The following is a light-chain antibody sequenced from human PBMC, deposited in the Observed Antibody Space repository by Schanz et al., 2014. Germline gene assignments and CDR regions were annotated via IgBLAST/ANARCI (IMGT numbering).Light chain of an antibody. Sequence: QSVLTQPPSASGTPGQRVTISCSGSSSNIGGNPVNWYQQLPGTAPKLLIYRNDQRPSGVPDRFSGSKSGTSASLTVSGLQAEDEADYYCSSYAGSNNLRVVFGGGTKLTVL. V-gene: IGLV1-44*01. J-gene: IGLJ2*01. CDR3: SSYAGSNNLRVV. CDR1: SSNIGGNP. CDR2: RND.